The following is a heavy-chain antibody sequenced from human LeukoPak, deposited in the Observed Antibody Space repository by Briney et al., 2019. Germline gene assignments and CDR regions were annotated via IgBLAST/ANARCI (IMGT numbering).Heavy chain of an antibody. V-gene: IGHV4-30-4*08. D-gene: IGHD4-17*01. CDR3: ATRDYRGGYYFDY. CDR1: GGSISSGDYY. CDR2: IYYSGST. J-gene: IGHJ4*02. Sequence: SSETLSLTCTVSGGSISSGDYYWSWIRQPPGKGLEWIGYIYYSGSTYYNPSLKSRVTISVDTSKNQFSLKLSSVTAADTAVYYCATRDYRGGYYFDYWGQGTLVTVSS.